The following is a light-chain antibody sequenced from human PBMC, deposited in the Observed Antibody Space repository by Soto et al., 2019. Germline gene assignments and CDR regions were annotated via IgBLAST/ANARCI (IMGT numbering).Light chain of an antibody. CDR1: QSLVYSDGNTY. Sequence: EVVMTQSPLSLPVTLGQPASISCRSSQSLVYSDGNTYLSWFQQRPGQSPRRLFYKVSKRDSGAPYRFXGSGSGTDFTLKISRVEAEDVGVYYCMQGTHWPPITFGQGTRLEIK. J-gene: IGKJ5*01. CDR3: MQGTHWPPIT. V-gene: IGKV2-30*01. CDR2: KVS.